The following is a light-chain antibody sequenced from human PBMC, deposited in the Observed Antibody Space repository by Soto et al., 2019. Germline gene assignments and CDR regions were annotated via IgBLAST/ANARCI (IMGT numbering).Light chain of an antibody. CDR1: STDVNGRNY. J-gene: IGLJ1*01. CDR2: EVT. CDR3: CSYTSGTSV. V-gene: IGLV2-14*01. Sequence: QSGLTQPASVSGSPGQSITISCTGTSTDVNGRNYVSWYQQHPGKAPKVIIYEVTNRPSGISHRFSGSKSGNTASLTISGLQAEDEADYYCCSYTSGTSVFGTGTKLTVL.